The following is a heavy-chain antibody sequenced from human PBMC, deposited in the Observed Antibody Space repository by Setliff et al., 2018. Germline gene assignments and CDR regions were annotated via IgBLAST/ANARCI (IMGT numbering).Heavy chain of an antibody. V-gene: IGHV4-39*01. Sequence: PSETLSLTCTVSGGSISSSSYYWGWIRQPPGKGLEWIGSIYYSGSTYYNPSLKSRATISVDTSKNQFSLKLSSVTAADTAVYYCARQVVGARIDYYYMDVWGKGTTVTVSS. CDR2: IYYSGST. J-gene: IGHJ6*03. CDR1: GGSISSSSYY. CDR3: ARQVVGARIDYYYMDV. D-gene: IGHD1-26*01.